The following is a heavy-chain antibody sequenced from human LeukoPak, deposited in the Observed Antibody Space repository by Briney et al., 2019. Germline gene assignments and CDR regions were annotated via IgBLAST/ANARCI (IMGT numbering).Heavy chain of an antibody. V-gene: IGHV1-18*01. CDR3: ARGVLSRWFLLQWFDP. CDR2: INSYKGYT. D-gene: IGHD3-22*01. Sequence: ASVKVSCKASGYTFTNYGITWVRQAPGQGLEWMGWINSYKGYTNYAQNFQGRVTMTTDTSTSTAYMELRSLRSDDTAMYYCARGVLSRWFLLQWFDPWGQGTLVTVSS. J-gene: IGHJ5*02. CDR1: GYTFTNYG.